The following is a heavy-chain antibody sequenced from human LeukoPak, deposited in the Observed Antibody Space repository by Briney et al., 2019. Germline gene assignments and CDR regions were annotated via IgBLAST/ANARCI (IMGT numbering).Heavy chain of an antibody. J-gene: IGHJ4*02. CDR3: TRLRPSGDSSGYPFDY. CDR1: GFTFSGSA. CDR2: IRSKANSYAT. D-gene: IGHD3-22*01. V-gene: IGHV3-73*01. Sequence: QSGGSLRLSCAASGFTFSGSAMHWVRQASGKGLEWVGRIRSKANSYATAYAASVKGRFTISRDDSKNTAYLQMNSLKTEDTAVYYCTRLRPSGDSSGYPFDYWGQGTLVTVSS.